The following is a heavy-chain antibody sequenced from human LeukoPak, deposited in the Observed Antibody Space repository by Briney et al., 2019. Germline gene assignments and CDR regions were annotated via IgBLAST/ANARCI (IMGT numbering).Heavy chain of an antibody. CDR1: GGSISSSSYY. J-gene: IGHJ4*02. CDR3: ARLDYYDTSGLDY. CDR2: VYYSGST. D-gene: IGHD3-22*01. Sequence: PSETLSLTCTVSGGSISSSSYYWGWLRQPPGKGLEWVGSVYYSGSTYYNPSLKSRVTISVDTSKNQYSLKLSSVTAADTAVYYCARLDYYDTSGLDYWGQGTLVTVSS. V-gene: IGHV4-39*01.